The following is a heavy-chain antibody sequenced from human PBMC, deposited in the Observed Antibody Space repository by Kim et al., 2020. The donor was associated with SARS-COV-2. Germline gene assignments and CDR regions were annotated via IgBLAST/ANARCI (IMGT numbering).Heavy chain of an antibody. CDR1: GFIFSTYG. CDR2: IWYDGSKT. D-gene: IGHD6-19*01. V-gene: IGHV3-33*01. CDR3: VRDKKSGWFFDD. J-gene: IGHJ4*02. Sequence: GGSLRLSCAASGFIFSTYGMHWVRQAPGKGLEWVAVIWYDGSKTYYVDSVKGRFTISRDNSKNTLYLQMNSLRVEDTATYYCVRDKKSGWFFDDWGQGTLVIVSS.